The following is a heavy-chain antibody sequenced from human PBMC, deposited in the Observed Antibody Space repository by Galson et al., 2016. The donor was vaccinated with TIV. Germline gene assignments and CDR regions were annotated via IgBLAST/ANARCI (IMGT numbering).Heavy chain of an antibody. D-gene: IGHD5-12*01. V-gene: IGHV3-66*02. CDR2: ISDGGKT. CDR1: GLSVSINY. CDR3: SRDRVVDATYYYYYFGLDV. J-gene: IGHJ6*02. Sequence: LRLSCAASGLSVSINYMTWVRQAPGKGLEWVSLISDGGKTYYSDSVKGRFTISRYNSKNTLYLQMNSLRVEDAAVYYCSRDRVVDATYYYYYFGLDVWGQGTAVTVSS.